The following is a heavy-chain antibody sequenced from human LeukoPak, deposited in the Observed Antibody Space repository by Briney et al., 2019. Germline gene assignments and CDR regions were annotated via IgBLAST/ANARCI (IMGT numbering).Heavy chain of an antibody. J-gene: IGHJ4*02. D-gene: IGHD3-10*01. V-gene: IGHV3-74*01. Sequence: GGSLRLSCTVSGFTFSDVWMHWVRRAPGKGLVWVSRIRGDGDDTSYADSVKGRFTISRDNAQNTLYLQMNSLRAEDTAVYYCASDRVLGSGSLDNWGQGTLVTVSS. CDR2: IRGDGDDT. CDR1: GFTFSDVW. CDR3: ASDRVLGSGSLDN.